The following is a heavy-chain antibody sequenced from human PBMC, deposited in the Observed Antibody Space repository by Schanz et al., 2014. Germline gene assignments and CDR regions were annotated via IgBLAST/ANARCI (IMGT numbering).Heavy chain of an antibody. D-gene: IGHD2-15*01. V-gene: IGHV3-23*01. Sequence: VQLLQSGGALVQPGGSLRLSCSASGFTFSTYAMSWARQTPGKGLEWVSSITTGGNTYYRDSVKGRFIVSRDNSKNTLYFEMNKLRVDDTGVYYCTKDKQGSRSDDSWGQGTLVTVSS. CDR2: ITTGGNT. CDR3: TKDKQGSRSDDS. CDR1: GFTFSTYA. J-gene: IGHJ5*01.